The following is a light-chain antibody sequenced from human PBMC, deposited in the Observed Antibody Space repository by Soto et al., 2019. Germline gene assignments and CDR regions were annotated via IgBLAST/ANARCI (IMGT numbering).Light chain of an antibody. CDR3: CSYARSNPFWV. CDR1: SSDIGSYNL. CDR2: EVT. V-gene: IGLV2-23*02. Sequence: QSVLTQPASVSGSPGQSITISCTGTSSDIGSYNLVSWYQHHPGKAPQLIIYEVTKRPSGVSGHFSGSKSGNTASLTISGLQAEDEADYYCCSYARSNPFWVFGGATKVTVL. J-gene: IGLJ3*02.